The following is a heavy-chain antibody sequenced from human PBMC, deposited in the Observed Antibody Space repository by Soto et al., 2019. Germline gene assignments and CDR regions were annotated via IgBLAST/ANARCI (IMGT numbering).Heavy chain of an antibody. CDR3: NRRLTTVTTIAPDMDV. J-gene: IGHJ6*03. D-gene: IGHD4-17*01. CDR2: IASKGDSSAT. V-gene: IGHV3-73*01. Sequence: GGSLRLSCAASGFTFSASTIHWVRQASGKGLEWVGRIASKGDSSATAYAASVKGRFTISRDDSKNTAYLQMNSLKTDDTAVYYCNRRLTTVTTIAPDMDVWGKGTTVTVSS. CDR1: GFTFSAST.